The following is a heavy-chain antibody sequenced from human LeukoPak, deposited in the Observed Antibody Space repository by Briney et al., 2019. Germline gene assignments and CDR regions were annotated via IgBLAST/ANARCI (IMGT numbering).Heavy chain of an antibody. V-gene: IGHV3-48*01. J-gene: IGHJ3*02. CDR2: ISSSSSTI. D-gene: IGHD3-22*01. CDR3: ARNGYYYDSSGYSHDAFDI. Sequence: GGSLRLSCAASGFTFSSYSMNWVRQAPGKGLEWVSYISSSSSTIYYADSVKGRFTISRDNSKNTLYLQMNSLRAEDTAVYYCARNGYYYDSSGYSHDAFDIWGQGTMVTVSS. CDR1: GFTFSSYS.